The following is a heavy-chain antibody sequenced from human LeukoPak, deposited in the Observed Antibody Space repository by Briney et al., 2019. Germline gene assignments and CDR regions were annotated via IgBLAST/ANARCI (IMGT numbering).Heavy chain of an antibody. CDR3: AGSSIAGLLPH. J-gene: IGHJ4*02. V-gene: IGHV4-59*01. CDR1: GGSIRNFY. CDR2: SYYSGSP. Sequence: SETLSLTCTVSGGSIRNFYWAWIRQPPGKGLEWIGYSYYSGSPNYNPSLKSRVTVSFDTSKNQVSLKMTAVTAADTAVYYCAGSSIAGLLPHWGRGSLVTVSS. D-gene: IGHD6-6*01.